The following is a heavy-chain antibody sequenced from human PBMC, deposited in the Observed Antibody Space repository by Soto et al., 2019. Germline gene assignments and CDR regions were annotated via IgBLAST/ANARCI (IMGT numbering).Heavy chain of an antibody. J-gene: IGHJ4*02. Sequence: SETLSLTCTVSGGSISGYYWSWIRQPPGKGLEWIGCIYYSGSTYYNPSLKSRVTISVDTSKNQFSLKLSSVTAADTAVYYCARWLDYGDYSSFDYWGQGTLVTVSS. CDR1: GGSISGYY. V-gene: IGHV4-59*08. D-gene: IGHD4-17*01. CDR3: ARWLDYGDYSSFDY. CDR2: IYYSGST.